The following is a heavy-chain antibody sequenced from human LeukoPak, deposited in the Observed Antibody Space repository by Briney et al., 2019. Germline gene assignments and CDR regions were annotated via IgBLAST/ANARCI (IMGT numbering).Heavy chain of an antibody. J-gene: IGHJ5*02. CDR2: VYYSGSN. D-gene: IGHD6-13*01. CDR3: TRHRPRIAAGDTSSFDP. Sequence: PSEALSLTCTVSGGSCSSSSYYWGWIRQPPGRGLVWIGSVYYSGSNYYNPSLKKRVHNPVHTSKSQFTLKLSSVTAAHPAVYYCTRHRPRIAAGDTSSFDPWGQGTLVTVSS. CDR1: GGSCSSSSYY. V-gene: IGHV4-39*01.